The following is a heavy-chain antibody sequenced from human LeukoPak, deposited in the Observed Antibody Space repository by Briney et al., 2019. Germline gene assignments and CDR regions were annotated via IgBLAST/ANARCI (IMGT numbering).Heavy chain of an antibody. J-gene: IGHJ6*03. D-gene: IGHD6-13*01. V-gene: IGHV1-46*01. Sequence: ASVKVSCKASGYTFTSYYMHWVRQAPGQGLEWMGIINPSGGSTSYAQKFQGRVTMTRDMSTSTVYMELSSLRSEDTAVYYCARVSRPGAAAGKNYYYYMDVWGKGTTVTVSS. CDR2: INPSGGST. CDR3: ARVSRPGAAAGKNYYYYMDV. CDR1: GYTFTSYY.